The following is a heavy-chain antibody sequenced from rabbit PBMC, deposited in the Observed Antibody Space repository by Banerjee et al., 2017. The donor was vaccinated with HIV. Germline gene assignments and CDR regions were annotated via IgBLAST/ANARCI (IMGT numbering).Heavy chain of an antibody. CDR3: ARDLAGVVGWNLNL. CDR2: IYTTSGST. D-gene: IGHD4-1*01. V-gene: IGHV1S45*01. J-gene: IGHJ4*01. Sequence: QEQLEESGGDLVKPEGSLTLTCTASGFSFSNKYVMCWVRQAPGKGLEWIGCIYTTSGSTWYASWVNGRFTISKTSTTVTLQMTSLTAADTATYFCARDLAGVVGWNLNLWGPGTLVTVS. CDR1: GFSFSNKYV.